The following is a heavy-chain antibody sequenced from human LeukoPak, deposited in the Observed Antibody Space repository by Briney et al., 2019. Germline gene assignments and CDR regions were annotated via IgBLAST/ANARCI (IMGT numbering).Heavy chain of an antibody. CDR1: GYTFTGYY. CDR2: INPSGGST. J-gene: IGHJ5*02. Sequence: ASVKVSCKASGYTFTGYYMHWVRQAPGQGLEWMGIINPSGGSTSYAQKFQGRVTMTRDTSTSTVYMELSSLRSEDTAVYYCARDSQAITIFGVDTILNWFDPWGQGTLVTVSS. D-gene: IGHD3-3*01. V-gene: IGHV1-46*01. CDR3: ARDSQAITIFGVDTILNWFDP.